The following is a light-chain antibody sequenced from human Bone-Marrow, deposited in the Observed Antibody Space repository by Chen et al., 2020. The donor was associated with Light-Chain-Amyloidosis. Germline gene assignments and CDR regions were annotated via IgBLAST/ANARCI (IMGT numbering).Light chain of an antibody. CDR1: SSDVGGDNH. CDR3: SSYTITNTLV. Sequence: QSALTQPAAVSGSPGQSLNISRTGTSSDVGGDNHVSWYPQHPDKAPKLMIYEVTNRPSWVPDRFSGSKSDNTASLTISGLQTEDEADYFCSSYTITNTLVFGSGTRVTVL. CDR2: EVT. V-gene: IGLV2-14*01. J-gene: IGLJ1*01.